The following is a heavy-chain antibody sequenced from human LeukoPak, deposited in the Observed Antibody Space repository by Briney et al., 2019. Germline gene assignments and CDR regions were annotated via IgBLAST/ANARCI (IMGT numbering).Heavy chain of an antibody. J-gene: IGHJ3*02. D-gene: IGHD3-22*01. V-gene: IGHV1-8*01. CDR1: GYTFTSYD. CDR2: MNPNSGNT. CDR3: ARVIPYSITMIVVAQSDAFDI. Sequence: ASVKVSCKASGYTFTSYDINWVRQATGQGLEWMEWMNPNSGNTGYAQKFQGRVTMTRNTSISTAYMELSSLRSEDTAVYYCARVIPYSITMIVVAQSDAFDIWGRGTMVTVSS.